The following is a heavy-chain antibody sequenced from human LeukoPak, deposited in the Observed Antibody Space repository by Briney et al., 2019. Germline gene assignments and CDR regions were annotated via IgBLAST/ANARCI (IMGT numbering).Heavy chain of an antibody. V-gene: IGHV3-21*01. J-gene: IGHJ4*02. CDR1: GFTFSSYS. Sequence: GGSLRLSCAASGFTFSSYSMNWVRQAPGKGLEWVSSISSSSSYIYYADSVKGRFTISRGNAKNSLYLQMNSLRAEDTAVYYCARVAPREGFDYWGQGTLVTVSS. CDR3: ARVAPREGFDY. CDR2: ISSSSSYI.